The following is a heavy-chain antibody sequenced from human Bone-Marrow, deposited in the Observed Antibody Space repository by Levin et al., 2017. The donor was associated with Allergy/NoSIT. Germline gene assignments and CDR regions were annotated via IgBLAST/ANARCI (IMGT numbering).Heavy chain of an antibody. D-gene: IGHD3-10*01. CDR1: GFTFSDYY. Sequence: HGESLKISCGASGFTFSDYYMSWIRQAPGKGLEWVSYISTSSSHTKYADSVKGRFTISRDNPKNSLYLQMNSLRAEDTAVYYCAREVLDDSGSYVDYWGQGTLVTVSS. V-gene: IGHV3-11*05. J-gene: IGHJ4*02. CDR3: AREVLDDSGSYVDY. CDR2: ISTSSSHT.